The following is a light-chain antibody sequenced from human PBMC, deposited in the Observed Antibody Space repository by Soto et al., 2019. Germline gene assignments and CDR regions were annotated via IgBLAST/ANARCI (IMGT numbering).Light chain of an antibody. V-gene: IGKV1D-12*01. J-gene: IGKJ5*01. CDR2: DAS. Sequence: DIQMTQSPSSVSASVGDRVTITCRASQGIRSWLAWYQQRPGKAPKLLISDASNLQNGVPYRFSGSGSGTDFTLTISSLQPEDFASYYCQQADSCPISFGQGTRLEIK. CDR1: QGIRSW. CDR3: QQADSCPIS.